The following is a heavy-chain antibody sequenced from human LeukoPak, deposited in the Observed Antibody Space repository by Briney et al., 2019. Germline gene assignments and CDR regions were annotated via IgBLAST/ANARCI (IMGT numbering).Heavy chain of an antibody. CDR1: GFTFSSYS. CDR2: IKQDGSED. V-gene: IGHV3-7*01. Sequence: PGGSLRLSCAGSGFTFSSYSMDWVRQAPGKGLEWVASIKQDGSEDYYVDSVKGRFTISRDNAKHTLYLQMNSMRAEDTAVYYCSRGLDRALDIWGQRT. D-gene: IGHD3/OR15-3a*01. CDR3: SRGLDRALDI. J-gene: IGHJ3*02.